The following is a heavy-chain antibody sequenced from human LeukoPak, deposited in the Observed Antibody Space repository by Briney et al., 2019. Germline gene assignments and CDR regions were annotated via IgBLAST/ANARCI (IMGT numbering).Heavy chain of an antibody. Sequence: GGSLRLSCAASGFTFDDYAMHWVRQAPGKGLEWVSGISWNSGSIGYADSVKGRFTISRDNAKNSLYLQMNGLTAEDTALYYCAKGMKYSSFPYYFDYWGQGTLVTVSS. CDR3: AKGMKYSSFPYYFDY. J-gene: IGHJ4*02. V-gene: IGHV3-9*01. CDR1: GFTFDDYA. CDR2: ISWNSGSI. D-gene: IGHD6-6*01.